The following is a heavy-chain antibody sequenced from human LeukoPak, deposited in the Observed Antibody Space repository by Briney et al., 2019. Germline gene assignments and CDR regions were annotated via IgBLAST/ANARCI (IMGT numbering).Heavy chain of an antibody. CDR2: ISSSSTYI. D-gene: IGHD2-15*01. J-gene: IGHJ6*03. Sequence: GGSLRLSCVASGFTFSTYSMNWVRQAPGKGLEWVSSISSSSTYIHYADSAKGRFTISRDNAKNSLYLQMNSLRAEDTAVYYCARGRGDCSGGSCPFTTYMDVWGKGTTVTVSS. V-gene: IGHV3-21*01. CDR3: ARGRGDCSGGSCPFTTYMDV. CDR1: GFTFSTYS.